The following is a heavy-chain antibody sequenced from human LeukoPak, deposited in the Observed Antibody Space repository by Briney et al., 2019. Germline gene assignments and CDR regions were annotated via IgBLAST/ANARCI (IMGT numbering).Heavy chain of an antibody. J-gene: IGHJ3*02. CDR2: IYTSGST. V-gene: IGHV4-4*07. CDR3: ARDIAYYYDSSGYYSAFDI. Sequence: SETLSLTCTVSGGSISSYYWSWIRQPAGKGLEWIGRIYTSGSTNYNPSLKSRVTMSVDTSKNQFSLKLSSVTAADTAVYYCARDIAYYYDSSGYYSAFDIWGQGTMVTVSS. CDR1: GGSISSYY. D-gene: IGHD3-22*01.